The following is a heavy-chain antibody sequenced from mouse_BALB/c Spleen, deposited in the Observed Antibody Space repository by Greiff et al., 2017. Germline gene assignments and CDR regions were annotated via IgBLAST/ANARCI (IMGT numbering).Heavy chain of an antibody. CDR1: GFTFSSYA. CDR3: ATYYRY. J-gene: IGHJ2*01. Sequence: EVKLMESGGGLVKPGGSLKLSCAASGFTFSSYAMSWVRQTPEKRLEWVATISSGGSYTYYPDSVKGRFTISRDNAKNTLYLQMSSLRSEDTAMYYCATYYRYWGQGTTLTVSS. V-gene: IGHV5-9-3*01. D-gene: IGHD2-14*01. CDR2: ISSGGSYT.